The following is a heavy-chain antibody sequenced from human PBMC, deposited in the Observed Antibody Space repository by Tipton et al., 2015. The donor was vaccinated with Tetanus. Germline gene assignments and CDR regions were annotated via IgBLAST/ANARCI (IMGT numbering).Heavy chain of an antibody. CDR3: ARVSEGAAAP. D-gene: IGHD6-13*01. V-gene: IGHV1-2*02. J-gene: IGHJ5*02. Sequence: QSGPEVKKPGDSVKVSCKASGYTFTGNYIHWVRQAPGQGLEWMGWMNPNSGGTNYAQKFQGRVTMTRDTSISTAYMELSRLRSDDTGVYYCARVSEGAAAPWGQGTLVPVSS. CDR1: GYTFTGNY. CDR2: MNPNSGGT.